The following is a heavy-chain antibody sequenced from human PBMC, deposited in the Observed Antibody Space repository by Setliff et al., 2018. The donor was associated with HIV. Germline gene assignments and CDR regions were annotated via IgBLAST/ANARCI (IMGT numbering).Heavy chain of an antibody. CDR1: GASFSDYY. Sequence: PSETLSLTCAVYGASFSDYYWSWIRQPPGKGLEWIGEINHSGSTNYNPSLKSRVTISVDTSKNQFSLKLSSVTAADTAVYYCARGVGPDSSSFDYWGQGTLVTVSS. V-gene: IGHV4-34*01. CDR2: INHSGST. D-gene: IGHD6-13*01. J-gene: IGHJ4*02. CDR3: ARGVGPDSSSFDY.